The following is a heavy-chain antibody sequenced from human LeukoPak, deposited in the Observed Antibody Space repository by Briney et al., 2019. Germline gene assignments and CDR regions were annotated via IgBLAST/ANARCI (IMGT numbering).Heavy chain of an antibody. CDR2: ISGNGDIT. CDR1: GFTFSAYG. V-gene: IGHV3-23*01. D-gene: IGHD3-16*01. J-gene: IGHJ4*02. CDR3: AKVTGGDMITYGGLDY. Sequence: GGSLRLSCAASGFTFSAYGMHWVRQAPGKGLEWVSAISGNGDITYYTDSVKGRFTISRDNSKNTLFLQMNSLRAEDTAVYYCAKVTGGDMITYGGLDYWGQGTLVTVSS.